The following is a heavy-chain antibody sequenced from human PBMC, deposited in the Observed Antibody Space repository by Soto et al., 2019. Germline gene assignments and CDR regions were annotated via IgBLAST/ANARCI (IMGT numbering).Heavy chain of an antibody. J-gene: IGHJ6*03. CDR2: IWYDGSNK. CDR3: ARDTILPRGFPRSNNYYYYYMDV. V-gene: IGHV3-33*01. CDR1: GFTFSSYG. D-gene: IGHD2-2*01. Sequence: GGSLRLSCAASGFTFSSYGMHWVRQAPGKGLEWVAVIWYDGSNKYYADSVKGRFTISRDNSKNTLYLQMNSLRAEDTAVYYCARDTILPRGFPRSNNYYYYYMDVWGKGTTVTVSS.